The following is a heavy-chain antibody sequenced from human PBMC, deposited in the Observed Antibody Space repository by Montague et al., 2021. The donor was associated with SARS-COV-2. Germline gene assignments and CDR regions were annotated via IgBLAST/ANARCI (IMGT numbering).Heavy chain of an antibody. J-gene: IGHJ4*02. CDR3: ALRSGDY. V-gene: IGHV3-23*01. CDR1: GFTFSSYA. Sequence: SLRLSCAASGFTFSSYAMSWFRQAPGKGLEWVSAISGSVFSTYYADSVKGRFTISRDNSKNTLYLQMNSLRAEDTAVYYCALRSGDYWGQGTLVTVSS. D-gene: IGHD3-3*01. CDR2: ISGSVFST.